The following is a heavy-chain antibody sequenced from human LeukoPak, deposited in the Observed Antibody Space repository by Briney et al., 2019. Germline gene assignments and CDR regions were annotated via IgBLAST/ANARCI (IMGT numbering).Heavy chain of an antibody. V-gene: IGHV3-30*02. CDR1: RFTFSSYG. CDR3: DKDRSAWYIVAVPAVIDF. D-gene: IGHD2-2*01. J-gene: IGHJ4*02. CDR2: IRYDGSNK. Sequence: GGSLRLSCAASRFTFSSYGMHWVRQAPGKGLEWVAFIRYDGSNKYYADSVKGRFTISRDNSKNTLYLQMNSLRAEDTGVFSCDKDRSAWYIVAVPAVIDFSGPGTPVTVSS.